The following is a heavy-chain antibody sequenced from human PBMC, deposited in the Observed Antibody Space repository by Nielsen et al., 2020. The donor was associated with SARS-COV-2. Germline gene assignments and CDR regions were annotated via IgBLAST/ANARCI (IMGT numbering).Heavy chain of an antibody. CDR1: GFTFDDYA. V-gene: IGHV3-9*01. CDR3: AKTAYFYYYYGMDV. CDR2: ISWNSGSI. Sequence: SLKISCAASGFTFDDYAMHWVRQAPGKGLEWVSGISWNSGSIGYADSVKGRFTISRDNSKNTLYLQMNSLRAEDTAVYYCAKTAYFYYYYGMDVWGQGTTVTVSS. J-gene: IGHJ6*02.